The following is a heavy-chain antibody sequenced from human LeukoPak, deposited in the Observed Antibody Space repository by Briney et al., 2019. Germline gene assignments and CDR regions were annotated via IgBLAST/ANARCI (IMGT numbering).Heavy chain of an antibody. CDR2: INPNSGGT. J-gene: IGHJ4*02. Sequence: ASVKVSFKASGYTFTGYYMHRVRQAPGQGLGWMGWINPNSGGTNYAQKFQGRVTMTRDTSISTAYMELSRLRSDDTAVYYCARAGDGYNLGNWGQGTLVTVSS. D-gene: IGHD5-24*01. CDR3: ARAGDGYNLGN. V-gene: IGHV1-2*02. CDR1: GYTFTGYY.